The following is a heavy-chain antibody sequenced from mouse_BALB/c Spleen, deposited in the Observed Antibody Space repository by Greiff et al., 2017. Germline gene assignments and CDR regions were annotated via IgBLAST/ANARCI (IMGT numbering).Heavy chain of an antibody. CDR2: ISSGGSYT. Sequence: EVMLVESGGDLVKPGGSLTLSCAATGFTFSSYGMSWVRQTPDKRLEWVATISSGGSYTYYPDSVKGRFTISIDNAKNTLYLHLSSLKSEDTARYYCARHKGYGPFAYWGQGTLVTVSA. CDR3: ARHKGYGPFAY. J-gene: IGHJ3*01. V-gene: IGHV5-6*01. CDR1: GFTFSSYG. D-gene: IGHD1-1*02.